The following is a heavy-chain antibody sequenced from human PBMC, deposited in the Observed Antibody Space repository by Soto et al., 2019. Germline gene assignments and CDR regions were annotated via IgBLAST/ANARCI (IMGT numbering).Heavy chain of an antibody. J-gene: IGHJ5*02. CDR1: AGSTSSSNW. D-gene: IGHD6-19*01. Sequence: SETLSLTCAVSAGSTSSSNWWSWVRQPPGKGLEWIGEIYHSGSTNYNPSLKSRVTISVDKSKNQFSLKLSSVTAADTAVYYCASSIAVAGTWWFDPWGQGTLVTVS. CDR2: IYHSGST. V-gene: IGHV4-4*02. CDR3: ASSIAVAGTWWFDP.